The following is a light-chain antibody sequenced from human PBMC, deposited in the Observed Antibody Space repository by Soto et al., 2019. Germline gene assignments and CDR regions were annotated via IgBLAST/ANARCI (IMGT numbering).Light chain of an antibody. CDR3: SSYAGSSPLYV. CDR2: EVT. V-gene: IGLV2-14*01. J-gene: IGLJ1*01. CDR1: SSDVGSYKF. Sequence: QSVLTQPASVSGSPGQSITISCTGTSSDVGSYKFVSWYQQHPGKVPKLLIYEVTNRPSGVSNRFSGSKSGNTASLTISGLQAEDEADYYCSSYAGSSPLYVFGTGTKVTVL.